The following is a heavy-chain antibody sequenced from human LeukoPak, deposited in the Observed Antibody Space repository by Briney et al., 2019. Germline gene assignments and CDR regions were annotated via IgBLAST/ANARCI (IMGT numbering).Heavy chain of an antibody. Sequence: PGGSLRLSCVASGFTFRRYDVHWVRQAPGKGLEWVAVIAYDGNNNIYADSVKGRFTISRDNSKNTLYLQMNSLRAEDTAVYYCARAAAETGAFRDNWFDPWGQGTLVTVSS. J-gene: IGHJ5*02. CDR3: ARAAAETGAFRDNWFDP. D-gene: IGHD6-19*01. V-gene: IGHV3-30-3*01. CDR1: GFTFRRYD. CDR2: IAYDGNNN.